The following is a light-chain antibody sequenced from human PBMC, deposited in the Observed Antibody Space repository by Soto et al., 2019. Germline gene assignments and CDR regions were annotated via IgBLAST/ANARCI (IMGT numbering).Light chain of an antibody. CDR2: RNN. CDR1: SSNIGSNY. Sequence: QSVLTQPPSASGTPGQRVTISCSGSSSNIGSNYVYWYQQLPGTAPKLLIYRNNQRPSGVPDRFSGSKSGTSASLAISGLRSEDEADYYCAAWDHSLSGIVVFGGGTKLTVL. J-gene: IGLJ2*01. CDR3: AAWDHSLSGIVV. V-gene: IGLV1-47*01.